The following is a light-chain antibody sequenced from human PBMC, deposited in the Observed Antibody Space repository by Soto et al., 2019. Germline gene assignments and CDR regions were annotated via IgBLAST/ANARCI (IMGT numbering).Light chain of an antibody. Sequence: EIVMTQSPGTLSLSPGERAALSCRXSQSVSSSYLAWYQQKPGQAPRLXXYGASSRATGIPDRFSGSGSGTDFTLTISRLEPEDFAVYYCQQYGSSPPITFGQGTRLEIK. CDR2: GAS. V-gene: IGKV3-20*01. CDR3: QQYGSSPPIT. CDR1: QSVSSSY. J-gene: IGKJ5*01.